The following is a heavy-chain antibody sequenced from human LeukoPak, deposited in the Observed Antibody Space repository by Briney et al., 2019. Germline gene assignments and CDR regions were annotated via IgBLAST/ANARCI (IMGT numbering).Heavy chain of an antibody. J-gene: IGHJ4*02. Sequence: SQTLSLTCTVSGGSISSGSCYWSWIRQPAGKGLEWIGRIYTSGSTNYNPSLKSRVTISVDTSKNQFSLKLSSVTAADTAVYYCARDVRIAAAGPYYFDYWGQGTLVTVSS. CDR3: ARDVRIAAAGPYYFDY. CDR2: IYTSGST. D-gene: IGHD6-13*01. CDR1: GGSISSGSCY. V-gene: IGHV4-61*02.